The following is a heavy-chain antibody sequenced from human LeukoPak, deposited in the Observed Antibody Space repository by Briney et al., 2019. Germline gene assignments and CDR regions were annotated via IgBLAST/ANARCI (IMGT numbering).Heavy chain of an antibody. Sequence: SETLSLTCTVSGGSISSSSYYWGWIRQPPGTGLEWIGSIYYSGSTYYNPSLKSRVTISVDTSKNQFSLKLSSVTAADTAVYYCAREGAGGTSYSSWFDPWGQGTLVTVSS. CDR1: GGSISSSSYY. J-gene: IGHJ5*02. D-gene: IGHD3-9*01. CDR2: IYYSGST. CDR3: AREGAGGTSYSSWFDP. V-gene: IGHV4-39*07.